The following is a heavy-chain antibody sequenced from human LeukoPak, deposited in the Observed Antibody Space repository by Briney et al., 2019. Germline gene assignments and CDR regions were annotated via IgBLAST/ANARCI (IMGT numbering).Heavy chain of an antibody. CDR3: AKSNGYGLVDI. D-gene: IGHD3-10*01. CDR1: GGSFSGYY. Sequence: SETLSLTGAVYGGSFSGYYWSWIRQPPGKGLEWIGEINHSGSTNYNPSLKSRVTISVDTSRNQFSLKLTSVTATDTAVYYCAKSNGYGLVDIWGQGTMVTVSS. V-gene: IGHV4-34*01. J-gene: IGHJ3*02. CDR2: INHSGST.